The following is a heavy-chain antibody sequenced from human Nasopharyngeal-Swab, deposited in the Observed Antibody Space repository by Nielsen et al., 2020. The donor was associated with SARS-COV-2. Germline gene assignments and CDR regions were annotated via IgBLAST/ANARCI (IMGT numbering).Heavy chain of an antibody. V-gene: IGHV3-7*03. D-gene: IGHD1-20*01. J-gene: IGHJ4*02. CDR2: IKEDGSEK. Sequence: GESLKISCAASGFTFSSHSMSWVRQAPGKRLEWVANIKEDGSEKDYVDSVKGRFTISRDNIKNSLYLQMNSLRVEDTAVYFCARLPRNNWRLDSWGQGILVTVSS. CDR3: ARLPRNNWRLDS. CDR1: GFTFSSHS.